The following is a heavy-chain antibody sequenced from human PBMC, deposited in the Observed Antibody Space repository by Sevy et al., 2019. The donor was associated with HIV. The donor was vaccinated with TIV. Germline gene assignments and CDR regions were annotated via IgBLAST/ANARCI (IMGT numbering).Heavy chain of an antibody. CDR3: ARDREYYDFWSGYRNYYYGMDV. D-gene: IGHD3-3*01. CDR2: ISSSSSYI. CDR1: GFTFSSYS. J-gene: IGHJ6*02. Sequence: GGSLRLSCAASGFTFSSYSMNWVRQAPGKGLEWVSSISSSSSYIYYADSVKGRFTISRDNAKNSLYLQMNSLRAEDTAVYYCARDREYYDFWSGYRNYYYGMDVWGQRTTVTVSS. V-gene: IGHV3-21*01.